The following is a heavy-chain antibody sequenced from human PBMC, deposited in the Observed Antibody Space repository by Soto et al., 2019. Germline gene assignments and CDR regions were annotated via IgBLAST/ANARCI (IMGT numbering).Heavy chain of an antibody. CDR1: GFTFDDYA. D-gene: IGHD2-8*02. J-gene: IGHJ6*03. CDR3: AKRGGVRDYYYYYMDV. CDR2: ISWNSGSI. Sequence: EVQLVESGGGWVQPGRSLRLSCAASGFTFDDYAMHWVRQAPGKGLEWVSGISWNSGSIGYADSVKGRFTISRDNAKNSLYLQMNSLRAEDTAFYYCAKRGGVRDYYYYYMDVWRKGTTVTVSS. V-gene: IGHV3-9*01.